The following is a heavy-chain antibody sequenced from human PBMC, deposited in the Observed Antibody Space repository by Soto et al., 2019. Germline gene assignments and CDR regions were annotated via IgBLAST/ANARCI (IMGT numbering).Heavy chain of an antibody. CDR3: ASFDYESSGYYSYFDY. V-gene: IGHV1-18*04. D-gene: IGHD3-22*01. J-gene: IGHJ4*02. CDR1: GYTFSSYG. Sequence: ASVKVSCKASGYTFSSYGIRWVRQAPGPGLEWMGWISAYNGNTNYAQKLQGRVTMTTDTSTSTAYMELSSLRSDDTAVYYCASFDYESSGYYSYFDYWGQGTLVTVSS. CDR2: ISAYNGNT.